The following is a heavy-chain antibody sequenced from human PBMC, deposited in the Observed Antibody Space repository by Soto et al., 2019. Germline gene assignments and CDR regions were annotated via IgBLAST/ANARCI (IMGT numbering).Heavy chain of an antibody. V-gene: IGHV3-48*02. J-gene: IGHJ4*02. D-gene: IGHD5-12*01. CDR1: GFPFSSYA. Sequence: EVQLVESGGGLVQPGGSLRLSCAASGFPFSSYAMNWVRQAPGKGLEWVSYINSGSSTIYYADSAKGRFTISRDNAKNSLYLQMNSLRHEDTAVYFCVRDRGYTGYDLQYWGQGALVAVSS. CDR3: VRDRGYTGYDLQY. CDR2: INSGSSTI.